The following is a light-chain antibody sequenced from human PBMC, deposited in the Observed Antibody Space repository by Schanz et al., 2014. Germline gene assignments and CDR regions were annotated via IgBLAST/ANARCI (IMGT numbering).Light chain of an antibody. CDR2: GSS. V-gene: IGKV3-15*01. CDR1: QSVRSN. CDR3: QNFNGALWT. Sequence: EIVMTQSPATLSVSPGERAILSCRASQSVRSNLAWYQQKPGQAPRLLIYGSSARATGVPARFSGSGSGTEFTLTISSLQSEDVATYYCQNFNGALWTFGQGTKVEIK. J-gene: IGKJ1*01.